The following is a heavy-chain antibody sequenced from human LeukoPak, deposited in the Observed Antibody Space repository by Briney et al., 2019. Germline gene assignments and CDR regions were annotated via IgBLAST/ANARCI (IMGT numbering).Heavy chain of an antibody. V-gene: IGHV3-7*01. J-gene: IGHJ4*02. CDR1: GFTFTRYW. CDR3: ARDGDYIMPPFDY. D-gene: IGHD4-17*01. Sequence: PGGSLRLPCVASGFTFTRYWMSWVRQAPGKGLEWVANIKQDGSEKHYVDSVKGRFTISRDNARNSVYLQMNSLSDDDTAVYYCARDGDYIMPPFDYWGQGILVTVSS. CDR2: IKQDGSEK.